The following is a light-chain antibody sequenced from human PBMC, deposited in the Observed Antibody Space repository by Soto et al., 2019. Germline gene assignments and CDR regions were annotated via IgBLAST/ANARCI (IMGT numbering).Light chain of an antibody. CDR2: KAS. Sequence: DNQMTQSPATLSASVGDRVTIGCRASQSISGWLAWYQQKPGKAPKLLIYKASILESGVPSRFSGSGSATEFTLTISSLQPEGFASYYWQEYETFPLAFGGGTKV. CDR3: QEYETFPLA. CDR1: QSISGW. V-gene: IGKV1-5*03. J-gene: IGKJ4*01.